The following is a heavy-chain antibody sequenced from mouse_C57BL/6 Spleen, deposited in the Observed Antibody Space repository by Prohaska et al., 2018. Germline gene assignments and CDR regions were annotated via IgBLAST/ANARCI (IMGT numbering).Heavy chain of an antibody. D-gene: IGHD1-1*01. CDR2: IDPETGGT. Sequence: QVQLQQSVAELVRPGASVTLSCKASGYTFTDYEMHWVKQTPVHGLEWIGAIDPETGGTAYNQKFKGKAILTADKSSSTAYMELRSLTSEDSAVYYCTRSNYYGRSPSYFDVWGTGTTVTVSS. CDR3: TRSNYYGRSPSYFDV. V-gene: IGHV1-15*01. J-gene: IGHJ1*03. CDR1: GYTFTDYE.